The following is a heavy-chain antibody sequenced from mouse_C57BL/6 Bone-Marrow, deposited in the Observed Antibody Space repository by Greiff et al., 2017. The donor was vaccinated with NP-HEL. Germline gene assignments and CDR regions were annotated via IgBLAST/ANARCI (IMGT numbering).Heavy chain of an antibody. Sequence: QVQLQQSGAELVKPGASVKLSCKASGYTFTSYWMHWVKQRPGQGLEWIGMIHPNSGSTNYNEKFKSKATLTVDKSSSTAYMQLSSLTAEDAAVYYCARSGTRGYAMDDWGQGTSVTVSS. J-gene: IGHJ4*01. D-gene: IGHD3-3*01. CDR1: GYTFTSYW. V-gene: IGHV1-64*01. CDR3: ARSGTRGYAMDD. CDR2: IHPNSGST.